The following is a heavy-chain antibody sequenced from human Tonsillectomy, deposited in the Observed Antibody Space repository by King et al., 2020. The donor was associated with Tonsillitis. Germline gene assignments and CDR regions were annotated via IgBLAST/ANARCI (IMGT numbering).Heavy chain of an antibody. CDR2: IDGDGDT. Sequence: VTLKESGPALVKPTETLTLTCAFSGFSLSTKGMCVSWIRQPPGKALEWLARIDGDGDTYFNLSLTTRLSISKDTSKNQVVLTVTHMDPVDAGTYYCARSPTEYFHQYGLDVWGQGTTVAVSS. CDR3: ARSPTEYFHQYGLDV. J-gene: IGHJ6*02. D-gene: IGHD1-14*01. V-gene: IGHV2-70*11. CDR1: GFSLSTKGMC.